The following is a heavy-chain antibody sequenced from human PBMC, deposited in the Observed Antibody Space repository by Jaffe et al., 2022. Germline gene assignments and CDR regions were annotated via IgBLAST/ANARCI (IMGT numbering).Heavy chain of an antibody. V-gene: IGHV5-51*03. CDR1: GYSFTSYW. CDR2: IYPGDSDT. CDR3: ARGQPAVTNPPWYYYMDV. J-gene: IGHJ6*03. D-gene: IGHD2-2*01. Sequence: EVQLVQSGAEVKKPGESLKISCKGSGYSFTSYWIGWVRQMPGKGLEWMGIIYPGDSDTRYSPSFQGQVTISADKSISTAYLQWSSLKASDTAMYYCARGQPAVTNPPWYYYMDVWGKGTTVTVSS.